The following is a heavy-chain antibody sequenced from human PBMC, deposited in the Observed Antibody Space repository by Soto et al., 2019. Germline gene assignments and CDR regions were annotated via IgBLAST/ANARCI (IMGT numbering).Heavy chain of an antibody. CDR1: GFTFSSYA. J-gene: IGHJ4*02. CDR3: ARGEDVFLYYFDY. CDR2: ISGSGGST. D-gene: IGHD3-10*01. Sequence: GGSLRLSCAASGFTFSSYAMSWVRQAPGKGLEWVSAISGSGGSTYYADSVKGRFTISRDNSKNTLYLQMNSLRAEDTAVYYCARGEDVFLYYFDYWGQGTLVTVSS. V-gene: IGHV3-23*01.